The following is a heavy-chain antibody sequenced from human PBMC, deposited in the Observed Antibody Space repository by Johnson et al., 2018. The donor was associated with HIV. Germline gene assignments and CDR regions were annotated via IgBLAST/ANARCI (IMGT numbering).Heavy chain of an antibody. V-gene: IGHV3-30*04. Sequence: QVQLVESGGGVVQPGRSLRLSCSASGFTFGSYAMHWVRQAPGKGLEWVAVISYDGKNEYYADSVRGRFTISRDNSKNTLYVQMNSLRAEDTAVYLCARLPGGYSRDEFNIWGQGKMVTVSS. J-gene: IGHJ3*02. D-gene: IGHD6-19*01. CDR1: GFTFGSYA. CDR3: ARLPGGYSRDEFNI. CDR2: ISYDGKNE.